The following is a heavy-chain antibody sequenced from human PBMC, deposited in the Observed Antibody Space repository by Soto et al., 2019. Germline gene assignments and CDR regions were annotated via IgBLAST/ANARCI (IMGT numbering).Heavy chain of an antibody. J-gene: IGHJ6*02. V-gene: IGHV3-48*02. Sequence: GGSLRLSCAASGFTFSSYSMNWVRQAPGKGLEWVSYISSSSTIYYADSVKGRFTISRDNAKNSLYLQMNSLRDEDTAVYYCARDLFPGDYVYGMDVWGQGTTVTVSS. CDR2: ISSSSTI. CDR3: ARDLFPGDYVYGMDV. D-gene: IGHD3-16*01. CDR1: GFTFSSYS.